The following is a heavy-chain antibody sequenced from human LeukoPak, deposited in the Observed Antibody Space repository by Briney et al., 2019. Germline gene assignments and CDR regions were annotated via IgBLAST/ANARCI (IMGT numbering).Heavy chain of an antibody. CDR2: IIPIFGTA. V-gene: IGHV1-69*06. D-gene: IGHD3-10*01. J-gene: IGHJ4*02. CDR3: ARDYYGSGSYYPYSDY. Sequence: SVKVSCKASGGTFSSYAISWVRQAPGQGLEWMGGIIPIFGTANYAQKFQGRVTITADKSTSTAYMELSSLRSEDTAVYYCARDYYGSGSYYPYSDYWGQGTLVTVSS. CDR1: GGTFSSYA.